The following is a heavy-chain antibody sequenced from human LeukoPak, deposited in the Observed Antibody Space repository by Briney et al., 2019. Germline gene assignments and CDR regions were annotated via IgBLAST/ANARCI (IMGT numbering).Heavy chain of an antibody. J-gene: IGHJ4*02. D-gene: IGHD4-11*01. CDR1: GFTFSSYW. Sequence: GGSLRLSCAASGFTFSSYWMHWVRQVPGKGLVWVSRINTGGSSTTYADSVKGRFTVSRDNAKNTLYLQMNSLRAEDTAVYYCARSNQADDYWGQGTLVTVSS. CDR2: INTGGSST. V-gene: IGHV3-74*01. CDR3: ARSNQADDY.